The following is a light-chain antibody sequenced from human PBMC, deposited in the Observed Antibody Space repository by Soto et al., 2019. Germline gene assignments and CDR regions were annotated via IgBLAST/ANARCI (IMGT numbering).Light chain of an antibody. CDR1: QSMSNW. J-gene: IGKJ1*01. CDR2: KAS. V-gene: IGKV1-5*03. Sequence: DIQMTQSPSTLSASVGDRVTITCRASQSMSNWLAWYQQKPGKAPKLLIYKASSLESGVPSRFSGSGSGTEFTLPISSLQPDDFATSYCQHYNIYPWTFGQGTKVEIK. CDR3: QHYNIYPWT.